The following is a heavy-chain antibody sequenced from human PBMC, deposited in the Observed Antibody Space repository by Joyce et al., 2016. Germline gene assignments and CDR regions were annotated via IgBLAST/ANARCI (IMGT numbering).Heavy chain of an antibody. CDR3: ARRKAARPDDS. CDR1: GASITSVNYY. D-gene: IGHD6-6*01. Sequence: QLQLQASGPGLAKPSETLSLTCSVSGASITSVNYYWDWIRQPPGKGLEHIGSVSYGGNTYYNSSLKSRITISIETSKSQCSQEVASVTAADAAHYFCARRKAARPDDSRGQGILVTVSS. CDR2: VSYGGNT. J-gene: IGHJ4*02. V-gene: IGHV4-39*01.